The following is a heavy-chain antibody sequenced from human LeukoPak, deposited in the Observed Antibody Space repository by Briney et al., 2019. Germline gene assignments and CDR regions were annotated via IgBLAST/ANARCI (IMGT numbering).Heavy chain of an antibody. J-gene: IGHJ4*02. CDR1: GFTFTSYA. CDR2: ISSNGGST. Sequence: GGSLRLSCAASGFTFTSYAINWVRQAPGKGLEYVSAISSNGGSTYYANSVKGRFTISRENSKNTVYLQMRSLKTEDMAVYYCVRDSGGSSSHFDYWGQGTLVTVSS. CDR3: VRDSGGSSSHFDY. D-gene: IGHD6-13*01. V-gene: IGHV3-64*01.